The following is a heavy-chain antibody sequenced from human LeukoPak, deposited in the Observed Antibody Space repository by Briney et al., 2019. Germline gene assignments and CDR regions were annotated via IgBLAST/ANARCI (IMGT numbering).Heavy chain of an antibody. Sequence: SVKVSCKASGGTFSNYAVSWVRQAPGQGLEWMGGIIPIYGTTNYAQKFQGRVTITADKSTSTVYMELSSLRAEDTAVYYCAKGTPYDILTGLYYFDYWGQGTLVTVSS. CDR3: AKGTPYDILTGLYYFDY. J-gene: IGHJ4*02. V-gene: IGHV1-69*06. CDR1: GGTFSNYA. D-gene: IGHD3-9*01. CDR2: IIPIYGTT.